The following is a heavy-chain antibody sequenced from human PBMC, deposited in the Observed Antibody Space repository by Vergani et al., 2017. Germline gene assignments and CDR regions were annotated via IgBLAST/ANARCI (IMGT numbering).Heavy chain of an antibody. J-gene: IGHJ4*02. CDR1: GGTFSSYA. V-gene: IGHV1-69*01. CDR3: ARSVGSSSRPAYYFDY. Sequence: QVQLVQSGAEVKKPGSSVKVSCKASGGTFSSYAISWVRQAPGQGLEWMGGIIPIFGTATYAQKFQGRVTITADEATSTAYMELSSLRSEDTAVYYCARSVGSSSRPAYYFDYWGQGTLVTVSA. CDR2: IIPIFGTA. D-gene: IGHD6-13*01.